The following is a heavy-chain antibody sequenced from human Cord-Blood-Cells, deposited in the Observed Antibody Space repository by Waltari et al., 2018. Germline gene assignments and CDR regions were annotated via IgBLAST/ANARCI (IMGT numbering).Heavy chain of an antibody. V-gene: IGHV1-69*19. CDR3: ARVYDFWSGDI. Sequence: QVQLVQSGAEVKKPGSSVKVSCKASGGTISSYSISWVRQAPGQGLEWMGGIIPILGTANDEQRGQRRVTITADESTSTAYRELSRLGSEDTAMYYGARVYDFWSGDIWGQGTMVTVAS. CDR1: GGTISSYS. D-gene: IGHD3-3*01. CDR2: IIPILGTA. J-gene: IGHJ3*02.